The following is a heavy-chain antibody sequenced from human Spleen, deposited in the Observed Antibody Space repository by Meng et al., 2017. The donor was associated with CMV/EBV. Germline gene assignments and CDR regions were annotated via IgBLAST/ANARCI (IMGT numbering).Heavy chain of an antibody. CDR1: GFTFSSYW. V-gene: IGHV3-74*01. CDR3: ARDGGGAIFGVAEDAFDI. Sequence: GESLKISCAASGFTFSSYWMHWVRQAPGKGLVWGSRINSDGSSTSYADSVKGRFTISRDNAKNTLYLQMNSLRAEDTAVYYCARDGGGAIFGVAEDAFDIWGQGTMVTVSS. J-gene: IGHJ3*02. D-gene: IGHD3-3*01. CDR2: INSDGSST.